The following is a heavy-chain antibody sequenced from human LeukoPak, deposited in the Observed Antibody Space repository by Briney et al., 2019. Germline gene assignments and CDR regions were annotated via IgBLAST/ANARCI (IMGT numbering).Heavy chain of an antibody. D-gene: IGHD2-2*01. J-gene: IGHJ5*02. V-gene: IGHV1-18*04. Sequence: ASVKVSCKASGYTFTSYGISWVRQAPGQGLEWMGWISAYNGYTNYAQKLQGRVTMTTDTSTSTAYMELRSLRSDDTAVYYCARDGGIVVVPAANNWLDPWGQGTLVTVSS. CDR3: ARDGGIVVVPAANNWLDP. CDR1: GYTFTSYG. CDR2: ISAYNGYT.